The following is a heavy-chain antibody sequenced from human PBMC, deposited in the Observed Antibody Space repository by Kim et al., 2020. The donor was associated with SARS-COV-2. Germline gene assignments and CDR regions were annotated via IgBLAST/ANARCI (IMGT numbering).Heavy chain of an antibody. CDR2: IISSGTRI. CDR1: GFTFNKYS. J-gene: IGHJ4*02. CDR3: ARDQAYTTDY. Sequence: GSLSLSCAASGFTFNKYSMNWVRQAPGKGLEWVSSIISSGTRISYADSVKGRFTISRDNAKNSLYLQMNSLRAEDTAVYYCARDQAYTTDYWGQGTLVTVSS. D-gene: IGHD1-1*01. V-gene: IGHV3-21*01.